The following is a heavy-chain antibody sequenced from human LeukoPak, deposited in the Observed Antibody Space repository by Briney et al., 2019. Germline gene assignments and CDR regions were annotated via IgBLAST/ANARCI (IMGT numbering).Heavy chain of an antibody. Sequence: SETLSLTCTVSGGSISSGAYYWSWIRQPAGKGLESIGRFYTTGSTNYNPSLKSRVTISVDTSKNQFSLKLSSVTAADTAVYYCARHGYCSSTSCYAAYYYYMDVWGKGTTVTISS. CDR1: GGSISSGAYY. V-gene: IGHV4-61*02. CDR2: FYTTGST. J-gene: IGHJ6*03. D-gene: IGHD2-2*01. CDR3: ARHGYCSSTSCYAAYYYYMDV.